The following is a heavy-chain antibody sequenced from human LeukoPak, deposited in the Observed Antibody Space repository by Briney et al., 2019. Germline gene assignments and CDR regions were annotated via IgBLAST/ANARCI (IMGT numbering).Heavy chain of an antibody. J-gene: IGHJ4*02. V-gene: IGHV3-23*01. CDR3: AKEDVGAAPHF. CDR2: DSVYGGGP. CDR1: GFTFSAYG. Sequence: GGSLRLSCAASGFTFSAYGMSWIRQVPGKGLEWVSADSVYGGGPYYADSVNSRFTMSRDNSENTVYLQMDSLRAEDTALYYCAKEDVGAAPHFWGQGTLVTVSS. D-gene: IGHD2-15*01.